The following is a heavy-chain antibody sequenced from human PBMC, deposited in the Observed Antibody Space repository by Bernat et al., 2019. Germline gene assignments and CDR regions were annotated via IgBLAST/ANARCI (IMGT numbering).Heavy chain of an antibody. J-gene: IGHJ2*01. D-gene: IGHD2-15*01. Sequence: QVQLVESGGGVVQPGRSLRLSCAASGFTFSSYGMHWVRQAPGKGLEWVAVIWYDGSNKYYADSVKGRFTISRDNSKNTLYLQMNSLRAEDTAVYYCAIAHYSYLSRGYFDLWGRGTLVTVSS. CDR3: AIAHYSYLSRGYFDL. CDR1: GFTFSSYG. V-gene: IGHV3-33*01. CDR2: IWYDGSNK.